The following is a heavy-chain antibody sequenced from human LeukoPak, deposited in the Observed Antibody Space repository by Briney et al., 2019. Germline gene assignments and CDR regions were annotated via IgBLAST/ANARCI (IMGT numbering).Heavy chain of an antibody. CDR1: GFTFSSYA. Sequence: GGSLRLSCAASGFTFSSYAMHWVRQAPGKGLEWVAVISYDGSNKYYADSVKGRFTISRDNSKNTLYLQMNSLRAEDTAVYYCAKTPIGQWLVPFDYWGQGTLVTVSS. CDR2: ISYDGSNK. CDR3: AKTPIGQWLVPFDY. D-gene: IGHD6-19*01. V-gene: IGHV3-30-3*02. J-gene: IGHJ4*02.